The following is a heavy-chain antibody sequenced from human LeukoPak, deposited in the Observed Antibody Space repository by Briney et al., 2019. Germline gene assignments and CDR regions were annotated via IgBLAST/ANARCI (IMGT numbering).Heavy chain of an antibody. V-gene: IGHV3-64*01. D-gene: IGHD4-17*01. CDR2: ISSNGDST. Sequence: GGSLRLSCAASGFTFSNYAMHWVRQAPGKGLEYVSAISSNGDSTYYANSVKGRFTISRDNSKNTLYLQMGSLRAEDMAVYYCARVAAVRTVTYYFDYWGQGSLVTVSS. CDR1: GFTFSNYA. J-gene: IGHJ4*02. CDR3: ARVAAVRTVTYYFDY.